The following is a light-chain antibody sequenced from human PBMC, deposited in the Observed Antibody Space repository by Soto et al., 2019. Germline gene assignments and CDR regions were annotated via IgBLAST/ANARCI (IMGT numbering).Light chain of an antibody. CDR3: QQSYSTPLT. J-gene: IGKJ4*01. CDR2: SAS. Sequence: DIQLTQSPSSLSGFLVDRVTIXLRASQSISTYLNWYQKKPGKAPKVLIYSASNLQSGVPSRFSGSGSGTDFTLTISSLQPEDFATYYCQQSYSTPLTFGGGTKVDIK. CDR1: QSISTY. V-gene: IGKV1-39*01.